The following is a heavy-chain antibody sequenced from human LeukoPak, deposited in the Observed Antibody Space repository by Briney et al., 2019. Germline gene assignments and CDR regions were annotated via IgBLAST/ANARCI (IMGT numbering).Heavy chain of an antibody. CDR2: ISYDGSNK. V-gene: IGHV3-30*18. D-gene: IGHD6-19*01. CDR3: AKDQAGPFDY. Sequence: GRSLRLSCAASGFTFSSYGMHWVRQAPGKGLEWVAVISYDGSNKYYADSVKGRFTISRDNSKNTLYLQMNSLRAEDTAVYYCAKDQAGPFDYWGQGTLVTVSS. CDR1: GFTFSSYG. J-gene: IGHJ4*02.